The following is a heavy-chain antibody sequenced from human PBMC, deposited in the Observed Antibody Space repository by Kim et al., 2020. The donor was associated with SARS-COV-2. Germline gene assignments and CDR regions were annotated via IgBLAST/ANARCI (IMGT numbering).Heavy chain of an antibody. V-gene: IGHV3-66*01. CDR2: IYSGGST. Sequence: GGSLRLSCAASGFTVSNNYMSWVRQAPGKGLEWVSVIYSGGSTDYADPVRGRFTVSRDKSKNMVYLQMNSLGAEDTAVYYCASENLYYDSSGYNSGSFD. J-gene: IGHJ3*02. CDR1: GFTVSNNY. D-gene: IGHD3-22*01. CDR3: ASENLYYDSSGYNSGSFD.